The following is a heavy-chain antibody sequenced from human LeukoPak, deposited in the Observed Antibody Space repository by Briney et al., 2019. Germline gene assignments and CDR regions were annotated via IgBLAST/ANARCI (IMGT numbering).Heavy chain of an antibody. D-gene: IGHD3-16*01. CDR1: GFTFSSYA. CDR2: ISYDGSNK. Sequence: GGSLRLSCAASGFTFSSYAMHWVRQAPGKGLEWVAVISYDGSNKYYADSVKGRFTISRDNSKNTLYLQMNSLRAEDTAVYYCARVYDYVWGGFDYWGQGTLVTVSS. J-gene: IGHJ4*02. V-gene: IGHV3-30-3*01. CDR3: ARVYDYVWGGFDY.